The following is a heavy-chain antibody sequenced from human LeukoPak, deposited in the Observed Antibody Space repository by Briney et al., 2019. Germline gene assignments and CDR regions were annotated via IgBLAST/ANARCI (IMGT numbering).Heavy chain of an antibody. CDR3: ARGATTTRFGRFDP. J-gene: IGHJ5*02. D-gene: IGHD4-17*01. CDR1: GFSFISYS. CDR2: ISSDSTYI. V-gene: IGHV3-21*01. Sequence: GGSLRLSCAASGFSFISYSMNWVRQAPGKGLEWVSTISSDSTYIYYADSMKGRFTISRDNAKKSLYLQMNSLRAEDTAIYYCARGATTTRFGRFDPWGQGTLVSVSS.